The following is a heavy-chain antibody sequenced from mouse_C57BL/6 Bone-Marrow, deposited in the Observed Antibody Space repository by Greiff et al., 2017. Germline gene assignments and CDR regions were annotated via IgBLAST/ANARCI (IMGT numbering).Heavy chain of an antibody. CDR1: GYTFTSYW. CDR2: INPSNGGT. D-gene: IGHD3-2*02. J-gene: IGHJ3*01. V-gene: IGHV1-53*01. Sequence: QVHVKQPGTELVKPGASGYTFTSYWMHWVKQRPGQGLEWIGNINPSNGGTNYNEKFKSKATLTVDKSSSTAYMQLSSLTSEDSAVYYCARGSGPFAYWGQGTLVTVSA. CDR3: ARGSGPFAY.